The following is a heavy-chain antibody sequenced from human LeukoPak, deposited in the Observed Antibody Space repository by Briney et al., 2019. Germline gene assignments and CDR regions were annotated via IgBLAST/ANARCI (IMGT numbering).Heavy chain of an antibody. J-gene: IGHJ4*02. CDR1: GFSFSSYG. CDR2: ISGSGGST. CDR3: AKDAYDSSGYHLDY. V-gene: IGHV3-23*01. Sequence: GGSLRLSCAASGFSFSSYGMHWVRQAPGKGLEWVSAISGSGGSTYYADSVKGRFTISRDNSKNTLYLQMNSLRAEDTAVYYCAKDAYDSSGYHLDYWGQGTLVTVSS. D-gene: IGHD3-22*01.